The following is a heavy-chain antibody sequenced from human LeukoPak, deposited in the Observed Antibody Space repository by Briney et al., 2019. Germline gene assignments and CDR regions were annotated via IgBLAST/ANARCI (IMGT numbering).Heavy chain of an antibody. CDR3: ARDHYDYVWGSYSYYYYYMDV. CDR1: GGSISSGSYY. D-gene: IGHD3-16*01. J-gene: IGHJ6*03. Sequence: PSETLSLTCTVSGGSISSGSYYWRWIRQPAGTGLEWIGRIYTSGSTNYNPSLKSRVTISADTSKNQFSLKLSSVTAADTAVYYCARDHYDYVWGSYSYYYYYMDVWGKGTTVTVSS. CDR2: IYTSGST. V-gene: IGHV4-61*02.